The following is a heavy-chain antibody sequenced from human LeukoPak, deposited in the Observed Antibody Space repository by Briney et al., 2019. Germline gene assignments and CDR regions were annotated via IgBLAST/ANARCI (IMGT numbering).Heavy chain of an antibody. Sequence: SETLSLTCAVSGGSISSSNWWSWVRQPPGKGLEWIGEINHSGSTNYNPSLKSRVTISVDTSKNQFSLKLSSVTAADTAVYYCARLALAVAAADYWGQGTLVTVSS. V-gene: IGHV4-4*02. CDR2: INHSGST. CDR3: ARLALAVAAADY. CDR1: GGSISSSNW. D-gene: IGHD6-19*01. J-gene: IGHJ4*02.